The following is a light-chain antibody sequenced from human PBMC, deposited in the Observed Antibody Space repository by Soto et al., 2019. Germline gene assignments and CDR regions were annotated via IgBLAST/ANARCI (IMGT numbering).Light chain of an antibody. CDR2: GAS. V-gene: IGKV3-15*01. CDR3: QQYNNWRPRVT. Sequence: EIVMTQSPATLSVSPGERATLSCRASQSVSSNLAWYQQKPSQAPRLLIYGASTRATGIPARFSGSGSGTEFTLTISSLQSEHFAVYYCQQYNNWRPRVTFXGGTKVEIK. CDR1: QSVSSN. J-gene: IGKJ4*01.